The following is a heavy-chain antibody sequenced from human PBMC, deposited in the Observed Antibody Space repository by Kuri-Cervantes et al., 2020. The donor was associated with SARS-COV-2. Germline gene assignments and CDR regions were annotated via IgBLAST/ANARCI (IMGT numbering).Heavy chain of an antibody. V-gene: IGHV4-34*01. Sequence: ESLKISCAVYGGSFSGYYWSWIRQPPGKGLEWIGEINHSGSTNYNPSLKSRVTISVDTSKNQFSLKLSSVTAADTAVYYCARGVTIFGEDVWGQGTTVTVSS. CDR3: ARGVTIFGEDV. CDR2: INHSGST. D-gene: IGHD3-3*01. J-gene: IGHJ6*02. CDR1: GGSFSGYY.